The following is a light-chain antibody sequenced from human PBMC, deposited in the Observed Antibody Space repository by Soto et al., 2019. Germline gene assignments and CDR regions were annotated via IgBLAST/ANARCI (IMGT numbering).Light chain of an antibody. Sequence: EIVLMQSPGTLSLSPGERATLSCRASQTVSSTSLAWYQQRPGQAPRLLIFDASTRVTGIPDRFSGSGSGTDFTLTISRLEPEDFAVYFCQLYAISPKTFGQGTTVDIK. J-gene: IGKJ1*01. CDR2: DAS. CDR3: QLYAISPKT. CDR1: QTVSSTS. V-gene: IGKV3-20*01.